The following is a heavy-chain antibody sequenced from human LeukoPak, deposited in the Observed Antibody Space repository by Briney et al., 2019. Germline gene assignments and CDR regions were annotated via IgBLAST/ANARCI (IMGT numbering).Heavy chain of an antibody. V-gene: IGHV4-28*01. J-gene: IGHJ5*02. Sequence: SETLSLTCAVSGYSISRSNWWGWIRQPPGKGLEWIGYTDYSGTTYYSPSLKSRVTMSVDTTKNQFFLKLHSVSAVDTAVYYCSRYSGSQGWFDPWGQGTLVTVS. CDR2: TDYSGTT. CDR1: GYSISRSNW. CDR3: SRYSGSQGWFDP. D-gene: IGHD1-26*01.